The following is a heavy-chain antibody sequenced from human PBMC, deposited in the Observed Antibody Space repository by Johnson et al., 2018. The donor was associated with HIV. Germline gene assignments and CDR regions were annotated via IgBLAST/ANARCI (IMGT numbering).Heavy chain of an antibody. CDR2: FYSGSNT. CDR1: GFSISSNY. V-gene: IGHV3-66*04. Sequence: MLLVESGGGVVQPGGSLRLSCAASGFSISSNYMSWVRQPPGKGLEWVSVFYSGSNTYYADSVKGRFTISRDNSNNTLYRQMNSLRAEDTAVYYCARHKAVADAFDIWGQGTVVTVS. CDR3: ARHKAVADAFDI. J-gene: IGHJ3*02. D-gene: IGHD6-19*01.